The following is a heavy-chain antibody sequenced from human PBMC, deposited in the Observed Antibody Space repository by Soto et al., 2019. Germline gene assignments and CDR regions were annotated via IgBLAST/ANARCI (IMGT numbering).Heavy chain of an antibody. CDR3: ARDTIGWYNFDY. CDR1: GFTFSSYW. V-gene: IGHV3-74*01. CDR2: INSDGSTT. Sequence: EGSLRLSCAASGFTFSSYWMHWVRQAPGKGLVWVSRINSDGSTTRYADSVKGRFTISRDNAKNTLYLQMNSLRAEDTAVYYCARDTIGWYNFDYWGQGTLVTVSS. J-gene: IGHJ4*02. D-gene: IGHD6-19*01.